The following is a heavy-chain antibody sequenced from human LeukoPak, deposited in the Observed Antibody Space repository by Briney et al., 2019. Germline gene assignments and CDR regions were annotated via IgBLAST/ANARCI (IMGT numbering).Heavy chain of an antibody. CDR1: GFTFSSYS. D-gene: IGHD1-7*01. J-gene: IGHJ4*02. V-gene: IGHV3-21*01. CDR2: ISSSSSYI. CDR3: ARENYPFDY. Sequence: GGSLRLSCAASGFTFSSYSINCVRQAPGEGLEWVSSISSSSSYIYYADSVKGRFTISRDNAKNSLYLQMNSLRAEDTAVYYCARENYPFDYWGQGTLLTVSS.